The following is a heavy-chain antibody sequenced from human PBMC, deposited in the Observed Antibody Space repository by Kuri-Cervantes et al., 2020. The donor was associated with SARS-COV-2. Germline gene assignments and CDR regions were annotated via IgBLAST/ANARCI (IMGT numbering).Heavy chain of an antibody. CDR2: ISAYNGNT. Sequence: ASVKVSCKASGYTFTSYGISWVRQAPGQGLEWMGWISAYNGNTNYAQKLQGRVTMTTDTSTSTAYMELRSLRSEDTAVYYCARSSSSSVYYYYYMDVWGKGTTVTVSS. CDR3: ARSSSSSVYYYYYMDV. CDR1: GYTFTSYG. V-gene: IGHV1-18*01. J-gene: IGHJ6*03. D-gene: IGHD6-6*01.